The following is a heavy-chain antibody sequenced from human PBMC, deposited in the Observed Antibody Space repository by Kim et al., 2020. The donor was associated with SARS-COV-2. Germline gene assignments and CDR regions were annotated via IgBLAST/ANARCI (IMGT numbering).Heavy chain of an antibody. Sequence: GGSLRLSCEVFGFSFSNYWMSWVRQAPGKGLEWVANLKHDGSENYFVDSVKGRFTVSRDSARNSLYLQMNSLRAEDSAIYYCARLEEVVRIDHYFYMDVWGKGTPVTVSS. J-gene: IGHJ6*03. CDR1: GFSFSNYW. CDR2: LKHDGSEN. CDR3: ARLEEVVRIDHYFYMDV. V-gene: IGHV3-7*01. D-gene: IGHD6-6*01.